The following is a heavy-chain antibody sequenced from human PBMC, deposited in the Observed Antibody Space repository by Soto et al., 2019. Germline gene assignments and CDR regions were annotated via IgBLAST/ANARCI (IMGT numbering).Heavy chain of an antibody. CDR2: VYRTGAT. Sequence: QLQLQESGSGLVETAQTLSLTCIVSGDSISSGGFPWTWIRQSTGKGLEWIGYVYRTGATSYNPSRESNGGISVVTSRTQLSLELMSVPRADWAVYFCARDSYAMGSFAVDVWGRGSAVTVSS. CDR1: GDSISSGGFP. J-gene: IGHJ6*02. V-gene: IGHV4-30-2*06. D-gene: IGHD2-2*01. CDR3: ARDSYAMGSFAVDV.